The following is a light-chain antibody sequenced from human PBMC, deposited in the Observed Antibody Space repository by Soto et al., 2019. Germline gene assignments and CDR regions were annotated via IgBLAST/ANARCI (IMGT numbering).Light chain of an antibody. Sequence: QSALTQPASVSGSPGQSITISCTGTSSAVADYNYVSWYQHHPGKAPKLLIFEVSNRPSGVSNRFSGSKSGNMASLTISGLQAEDEADYYCSSYTTTRVLGGGTKLTVL. J-gene: IGLJ3*02. CDR3: SSYTTTRV. V-gene: IGLV2-14*01. CDR1: SSAVADYNY. CDR2: EVS.